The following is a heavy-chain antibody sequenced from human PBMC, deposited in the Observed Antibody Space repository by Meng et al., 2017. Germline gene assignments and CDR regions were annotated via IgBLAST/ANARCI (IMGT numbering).Heavy chain of an antibody. Sequence: SVKVSCKASGGTFSSYAISWVRQAPGQGLEWMGGIIPIFGTANYAQKLQGRVTITADKSTSTAYMELSSLRSEDTAVYYCARTARLDYGDYGLPDQPYYYYYGMDVWGQGTTVTVSS. V-gene: IGHV1-69*06. CDR2: IIPIFGTA. CDR1: GGTFSSYA. CDR3: ARTARLDYGDYGLPDQPYYYYYGMDV. J-gene: IGHJ6*02. D-gene: IGHD4-17*01.